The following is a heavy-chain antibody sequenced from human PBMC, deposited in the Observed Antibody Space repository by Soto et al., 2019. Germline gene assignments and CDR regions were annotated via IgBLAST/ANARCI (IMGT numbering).Heavy chain of an antibody. V-gene: IGHV3-30-3*01. CDR3: ARVVHSGYDFGGFDY. CDR2: ISYDGSNK. CDR1: EFTFSRYA. D-gene: IGHD5-12*01. J-gene: IGHJ4*02. Sequence: QVQLVDSGGGVVQPGRSLRLSCAASEFTFSRYAMHWVRQAPGKGLEWVAVISYDGSNKYYADSVKGRFTISRDNSKNTLYLQMNSLRPEDTAVYYCARVVHSGYDFGGFDYWGQGTLVTVSS.